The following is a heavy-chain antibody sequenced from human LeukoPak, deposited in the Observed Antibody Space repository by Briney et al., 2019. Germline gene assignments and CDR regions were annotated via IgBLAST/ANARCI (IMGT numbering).Heavy chain of an antibody. Sequence: ASVKVSCKASGYTFTSYYMHWVRQAPGQGLEWMGIINPSGGSTSYAQKFQGRVTMTRDTSTSTAYMELSSLRSEDTAVYYCARFSSTSLPSIYGMDVWGQGTTVTVSS. D-gene: IGHD2-2*01. CDR1: GYTFTSYY. V-gene: IGHV1-46*01. J-gene: IGHJ6*02. CDR2: INPSGGST. CDR3: ARFSSTSLPSIYGMDV.